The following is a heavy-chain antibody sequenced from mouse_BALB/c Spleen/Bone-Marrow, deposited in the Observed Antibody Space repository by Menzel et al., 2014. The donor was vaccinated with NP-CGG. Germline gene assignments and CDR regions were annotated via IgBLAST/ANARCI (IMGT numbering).Heavy chain of an antibody. CDR3: AREGRSHFDH. V-gene: IGHV1-12*01. J-gene: IGHJ2*01. Sequence: QVQLQQSGAELVKPGASMKMSCKASGYTFTSYNLHWIKQTPGQGLEWIGAIYPGNGDTSYNQRFKGKATLTTDKSSNTAYMQLSSLTPEDSAVYYCAREGRSHFDHWGQGSTLTVSS. CDR1: GYTFTSYN. CDR2: IYPGNGDT.